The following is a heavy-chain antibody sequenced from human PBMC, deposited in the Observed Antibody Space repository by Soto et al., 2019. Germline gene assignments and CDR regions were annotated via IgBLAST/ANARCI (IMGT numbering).Heavy chain of an antibody. CDR1: GFTFIGHY. CDR3: AREISGWAPDAFDI. V-gene: IGHV3-72*01. Sequence: GGSLRLSCAGSGFTFIGHYMNWVRQAPGKGLEWVGRARKKGNTYTTEYAASVEGRFTISRDDSKNSLYLQMNSLKTEDTALYYCAREISGWAPDAFDIWGQGTMVTVSS. J-gene: IGHJ3*02. CDR2: ARKKGNTYTT. D-gene: IGHD6-19*01.